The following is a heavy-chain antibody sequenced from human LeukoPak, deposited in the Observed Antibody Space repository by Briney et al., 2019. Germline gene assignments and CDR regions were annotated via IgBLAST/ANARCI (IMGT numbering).Heavy chain of an antibody. D-gene: IGHD2-15*01. J-gene: IGHJ4*02. Sequence: PGGSLRLSCAASGFTFDDYAMHWVRQAPGKGLEWVSGISWNSGSIDYADSVKGRFTISRDNAKNSLYLQMNSLRAEDTALYYCAKDIAHYCSGGSCYHDWGQGTLVTVSS. CDR3: AKDIAHYCSGGSCYHD. CDR2: ISWNSGSI. CDR1: GFTFDDYA. V-gene: IGHV3-9*01.